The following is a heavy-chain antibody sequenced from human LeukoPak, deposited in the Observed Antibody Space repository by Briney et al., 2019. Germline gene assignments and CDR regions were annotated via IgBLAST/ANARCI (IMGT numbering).Heavy chain of an antibody. V-gene: IGHV3-23*01. Sequence: GGSLRLSCAASGFTFSSYAMSWVRQAPGKGLEWVSAISGSGGSTYYADSVKGRFTISRDNSKNTLYLQMNSLRAEDTAVYYCAKGGYDFWSGYSPFDYWGQGPLVTVSS. J-gene: IGHJ4*02. CDR3: AKGGYDFWSGYSPFDY. D-gene: IGHD3-3*01. CDR1: GFTFSSYA. CDR2: ISGSGGST.